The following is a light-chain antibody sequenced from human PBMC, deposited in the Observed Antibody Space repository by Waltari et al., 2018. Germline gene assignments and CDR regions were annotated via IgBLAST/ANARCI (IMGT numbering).Light chain of an antibody. CDR1: SSDVGAYDY. CDR3: NSHTSVSTLV. CDR2: DVT. Sequence: QSALTHPASVSGSPGQSITISCTGTSSDVGAYDYVSWYQQHPGKAPKLIIYDVTNRPSGVSIRFSGSKSGNTASLTISGLQSEDEADYYCNSHTSVSTLVFGTGTTVTVI. V-gene: IGLV2-14*03. J-gene: IGLJ1*01.